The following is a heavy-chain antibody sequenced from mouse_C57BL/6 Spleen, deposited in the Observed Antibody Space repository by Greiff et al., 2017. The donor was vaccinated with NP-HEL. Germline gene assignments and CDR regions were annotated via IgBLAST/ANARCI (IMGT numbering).Heavy chain of an antibody. D-gene: IGHD2-14*01. Sequence: EVKVVESGGGLVQPGGSLKLSCAASGFTFSDYYMYWVRQTPEKRLEWVAYISNGGGSTYYPDTVKGRFTISRDNAKNTLYLQMSRLKSEDTAMYYCARDFVRGYAMDYWGQGTSVTVSS. J-gene: IGHJ4*01. CDR2: ISNGGGST. V-gene: IGHV5-12*01. CDR1: GFTFSDYY. CDR3: ARDFVRGYAMDY.